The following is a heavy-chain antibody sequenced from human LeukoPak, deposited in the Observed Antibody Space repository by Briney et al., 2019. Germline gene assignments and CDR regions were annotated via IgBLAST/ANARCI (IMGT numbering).Heavy chain of an antibody. CDR2: ISSGSST. J-gene: IGHJ6*02. D-gene: IGHD3-10*01. CDR3: ASALTSITDSYYYGLDV. CDR1: GFTVRSKY. Sequence: QPGGSLRLSWAASGFTVRSKYMSWVRQVPGKGLEWVSLISSGSSTNYADSVMGRFTISRDNSKNTLYLQMNSLRAEDTALYYCASALTSITDSYYYGLDVWGQGTTVTVSS. V-gene: IGHV3-53*01.